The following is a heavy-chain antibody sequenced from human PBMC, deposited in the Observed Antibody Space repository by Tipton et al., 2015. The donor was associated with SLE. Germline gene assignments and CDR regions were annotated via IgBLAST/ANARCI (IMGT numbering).Heavy chain of an antibody. J-gene: IGHJ4*02. V-gene: IGHV4-31*03. CDR2: ISYSGST. Sequence: TLSLTCTVSGGSISSHYWTWIRQHPGEGLEWIGYISYSGSTYSNPSLKSRVTISLDTSKNQFSLKLSSVTAADTAVYYCVRDRGVRGDRFDYWGQGTLVTVSS. CDR1: GGSISSHY. D-gene: IGHD3-10*01. CDR3: VRDRGVRGDRFDY.